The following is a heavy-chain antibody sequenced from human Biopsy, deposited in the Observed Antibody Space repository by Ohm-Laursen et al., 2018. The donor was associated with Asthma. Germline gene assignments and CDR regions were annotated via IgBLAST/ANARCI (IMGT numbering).Heavy chain of an antibody. CDR3: ARAQDYYDSRGYYRSFDY. CDR2: VFYGGAT. J-gene: IGHJ4*02. Sequence: PSDTLSLTCAVSGDSISSYHWSWIRQPPGKGLEWIGYVFYGGATNYNPSLKSRVSISIDTSKNQFSLKLSSVTAADTAVYYCARAQDYYDSRGYYRSFDYWGQGTLVTVSS. CDR1: GDSISSYH. D-gene: IGHD3-22*01. V-gene: IGHV4-59*12.